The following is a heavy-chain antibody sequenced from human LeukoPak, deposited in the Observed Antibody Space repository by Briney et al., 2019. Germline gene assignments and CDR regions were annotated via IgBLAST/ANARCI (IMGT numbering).Heavy chain of an antibody. Sequence: PSETLSLTCTVSGGSISSGGYYWSWIRQPPGKGLEWIGSIYEGETTYYNPSLKTRLTISLDTSKNQFSLKLSSVTAADTAVYYCARRTPSLWFGEPTQYYFDYWGQGTLVTVSS. CDR3: ARRTPSLWFGEPTQYYFDY. J-gene: IGHJ4*02. CDR2: IYEGETT. V-gene: IGHV4-39*07. CDR1: GGSISSGGYY. D-gene: IGHD3-10*01.